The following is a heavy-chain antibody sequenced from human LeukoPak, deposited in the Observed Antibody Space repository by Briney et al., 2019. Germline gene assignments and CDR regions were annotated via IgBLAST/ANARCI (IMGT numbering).Heavy chain of an antibody. CDR3: ARAARVWELLGYYFDY. Sequence: SVKVSCKASGGTFSSYAISWVRQAPGQGLEWMGRIIPILGIANYAQKFQGRVTITADKSTSTAYMELSSLRSEDTAVYYCARAARVWELLGYYFDYWGQGTLVTVSS. D-gene: IGHD1-26*01. V-gene: IGHV1-69*04. J-gene: IGHJ4*02. CDR1: GGTFSSYA. CDR2: IIPILGIA.